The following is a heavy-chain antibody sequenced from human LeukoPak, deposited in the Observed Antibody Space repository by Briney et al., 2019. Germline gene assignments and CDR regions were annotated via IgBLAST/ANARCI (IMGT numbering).Heavy chain of an antibody. V-gene: IGHV3-23*01. CDR2: ISGSGGST. CDR3: AKDKNEGYFDY. D-gene: IGHD1-1*01. J-gene: IGHJ4*02. Sequence: PGGSLRLSCAASGFTFSNAWMSWVRQAPGKGLEWVSAISGSGGSTYYADSVKGRFTISRDNSKNTLYLQMNSLRAEDTAVYYCAKDKNEGYFDYWGQGTLVTVSS. CDR1: GFTFSNAW.